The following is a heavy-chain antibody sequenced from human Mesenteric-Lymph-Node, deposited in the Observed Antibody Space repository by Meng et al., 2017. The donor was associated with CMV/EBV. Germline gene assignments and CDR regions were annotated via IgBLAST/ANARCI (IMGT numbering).Heavy chain of an antibody. CDR1: GFTFSDYY. D-gene: IGHD4-23*01. Sequence: GESLKISCAASGFTFSDYYMSWIRQAPGKGLEWVSYISSSGSTIYYADSVKGRFTISRDNAKNSLYLQMNSLRAEDTALYYCAKLRVGAGVNYFDYWGQGTLVTVSS. J-gene: IGHJ4*02. CDR3: AKLRVGAGVNYFDY. V-gene: IGHV3-11*01. CDR2: ISSSGSTI.